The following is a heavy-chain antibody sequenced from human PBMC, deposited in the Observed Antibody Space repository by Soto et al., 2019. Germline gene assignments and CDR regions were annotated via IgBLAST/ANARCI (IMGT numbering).Heavy chain of an antibody. Sequence: QVQLHESGPGLVKPSETLSLSCTVSGGSINSGDCYWSWIRQPPGKGLEWIGYIYYSGTTYYNPSLKSRVAISVDTSKNQFSLRLSSVTAADTAVYYCARDDKHDTSGIDYWGQGTLVTVSS. CDR1: GGSINSGDCY. J-gene: IGHJ4*02. CDR2: IYYSGTT. D-gene: IGHD3-22*01. CDR3: ARDDKHDTSGIDY. V-gene: IGHV4-30-4*01.